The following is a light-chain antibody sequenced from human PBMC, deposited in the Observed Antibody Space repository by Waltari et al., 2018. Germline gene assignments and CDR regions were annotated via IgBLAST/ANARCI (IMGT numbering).Light chain of an antibody. J-gene: IGKJ2*01. CDR2: GAS. CDR1: QSVSSSY. V-gene: IGKV3-20*01. Sequence: EIVLTQSPGTLSLSPGERATLSCRASQSVSSSYLAWYQQTPGQAPRLLIYGASSRATGIPDRFSGSVSGTDFTLTISRLEPEDFAVYYCQQYGSSPDTFGQGTKLEIK. CDR3: QQYGSSPDT.